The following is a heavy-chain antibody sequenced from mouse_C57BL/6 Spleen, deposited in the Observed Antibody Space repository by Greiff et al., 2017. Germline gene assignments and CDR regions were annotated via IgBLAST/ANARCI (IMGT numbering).Heavy chain of an antibody. D-gene: IGHD2-4*01. J-gene: IGHJ2*01. Sequence: EVQGVESGGGLVQPKGSLKLSCAASGFSFNTYAMNWVRQAPGTGLEWVARIRSKSNNYATYYADSVKDRFTISRDDSESMLYLQMNNLKTEDTAMYYCVRQGDYDSFDYWGQGTTLTVSS. CDR2: IRSKSNNYAT. CDR3: VRQGDYDSFDY. CDR1: GFSFNTYA. V-gene: IGHV10-1*01.